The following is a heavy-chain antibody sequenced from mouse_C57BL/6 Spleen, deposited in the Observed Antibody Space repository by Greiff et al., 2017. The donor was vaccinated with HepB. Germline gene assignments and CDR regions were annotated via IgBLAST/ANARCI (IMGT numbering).Heavy chain of an antibody. CDR2: ISDGGSYT. CDR3: ARDRGYSNYDYYAMDY. J-gene: IGHJ4*01. Sequence: DVKLVESGGGLVKPGGSLKLSCAASGFTFSSYAMSWVRQTPEKRLEWVATISDGGSYTYYPDNVKGRFTISRDNAKNNLYLQMSHLKSEDTAMYYCARDRGYSNYDYYAMDYWGQGTSVTVSS. D-gene: IGHD2-5*01. CDR1: GFTFSSYA. V-gene: IGHV5-4*01.